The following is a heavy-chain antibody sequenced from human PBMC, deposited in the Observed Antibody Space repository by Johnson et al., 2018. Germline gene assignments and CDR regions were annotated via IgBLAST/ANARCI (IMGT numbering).Heavy chain of an antibody. CDR3: ANWGSTTMVRGVIKTPYGMDV. CDR1: GFTFSSYG. D-gene: IGHD3-10*01. Sequence: VQLVESGGGVVQPGRSLRLSCAASGFTFSSYGMHWVRQAPGKGLEWVAVISYDGSNKYYADSVKGRFTISRDNSKNTLCLQMNSLRAEDTAVYYCANWGSTTMVRGVIKTPYGMDVWGQGTTVTGSS. J-gene: IGHJ6*02. CDR2: ISYDGSNK. V-gene: IGHV3-30*18.